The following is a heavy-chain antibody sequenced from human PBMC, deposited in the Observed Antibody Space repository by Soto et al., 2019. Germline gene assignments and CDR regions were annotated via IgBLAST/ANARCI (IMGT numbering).Heavy chain of an antibody. J-gene: IGHJ4*02. CDR2: IKSKTGGETT. D-gene: IGHD2-21*01. CDR3: SIDVASSGVGELDY. Sequence: EVHVVESGGGLVKPGGSLRLSCAASGFTFAPAWMTWVRQSPGKGLEWVARIKSKTGGETTDYAAPVKGRFTISRDDSKSTVYLQMSSLNTEDTAIYYCSIDVASSGVGELDYWCQGTLVTVSS. V-gene: IGHV3-15*01. CDR1: GFTFAPAW.